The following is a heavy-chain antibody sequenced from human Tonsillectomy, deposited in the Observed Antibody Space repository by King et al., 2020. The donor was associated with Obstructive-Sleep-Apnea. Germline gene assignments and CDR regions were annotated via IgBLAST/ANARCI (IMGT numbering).Heavy chain of an antibody. Sequence: QLQESGPGLVKPSQTLSLTCAVSGGSLSSGAYSGSWIRQPPGKGLEWIGYIYYGGSTSYNPSLKSRVTISVDTSKNQFSLKLSSVTAADTAVYYCARVLGNYAPEYYFDYWGQGTLVTVSS. CDR2: IYYGGST. CDR3: ARVLGNYAPEYYFDY. D-gene: IGHD3-16*01. V-gene: IGHV4-30-4*07. J-gene: IGHJ4*02. CDR1: GGSLSSGAYS.